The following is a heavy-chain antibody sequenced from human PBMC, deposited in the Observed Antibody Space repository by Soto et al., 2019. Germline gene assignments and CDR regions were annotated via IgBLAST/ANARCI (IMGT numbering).Heavy chain of an antibody. Sequence: QVQLVESGGGVVQPGRALRLSCAASGFIFKNYGMHWVRQAPGKGLEWVAVIWHDGKNYDYTDSVMGRVTASRDNFKNTLYRQMDSLRAEDTAIYYCARDPGQDEAIDYWGQGALVTVSS. CDR1: GFIFKNYG. CDR2: IWHDGKNY. J-gene: IGHJ4*02. CDR3: ARDPGQDEAIDY. V-gene: IGHV3-33*01.